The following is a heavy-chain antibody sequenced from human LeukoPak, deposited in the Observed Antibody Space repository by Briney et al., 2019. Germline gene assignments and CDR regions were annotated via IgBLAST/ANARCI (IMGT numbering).Heavy chain of an antibody. D-gene: IGHD3-3*01. Sequence: PGGSLRLSCAASGFTFSSYAMSWVRQAPGKGLEWVGRINYKSKGGTADYAAPVKGRFTISRDDSKDTLYLQMNSLNTEDTAVYYCTTDHRTIYGVVFPDYWGQGTLVIVSS. CDR3: TTDHRTIYGVVFPDY. CDR1: GFTFSSYA. V-gene: IGHV3-15*01. J-gene: IGHJ4*02. CDR2: INYKSKGGTA.